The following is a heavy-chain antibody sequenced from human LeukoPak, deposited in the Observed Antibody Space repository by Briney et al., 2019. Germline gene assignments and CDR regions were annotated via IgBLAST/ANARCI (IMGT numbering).Heavy chain of an antibody. CDR3: AKGAYVGGSSGYYPI. CDR2: IGGRGGST. J-gene: IGHJ3*01. D-gene: IGHD3-22*01. V-gene: IGHV3-23*01. Sequence: GGSLRLSCAASGFRFSDFTMTWVRQAPGKGPEWVSAIGGRGGSTYYADSLGGRFTISRDNSKNTLYLQMNSLRAEDTAVYYCAKGAYVGGSSGYYPIWGQGTMVTVSS. CDR1: GFRFSDFT.